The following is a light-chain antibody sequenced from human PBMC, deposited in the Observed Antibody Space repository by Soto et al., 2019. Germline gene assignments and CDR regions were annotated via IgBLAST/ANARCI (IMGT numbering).Light chain of an antibody. J-gene: IGKJ4*01. CDR1: QGISSY. Sequence: AIRMTQSPSSFAASTGERVTITCRASQGISSYLAWYQQKPGKAPKLLIYAASTLQSGVPSRFSGSGSGTDFTLTISSLQSEDFAVYYCQQYNSWPPTFGGGTKVDIK. V-gene: IGKV1-8*01. CDR2: AAS. CDR3: QQYNSWPPT.